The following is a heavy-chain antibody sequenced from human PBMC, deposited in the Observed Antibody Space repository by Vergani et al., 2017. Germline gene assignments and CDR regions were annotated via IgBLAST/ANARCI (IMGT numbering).Heavy chain of an antibody. D-gene: IGHD3-9*01. V-gene: IGHV2-5*01. J-gene: IGHJ4*02. Sequence: QITLKESGPTLVKPPQTLTLTCTFSGFSLSTSGVGVGWIRQPPGTALEWLALIYWNDDKRYSPSLKSRLTITKDTSKNQVVLTMTTMDPVDTATYYCAHGETHVYDILTCYYISLENFDYWGQGTLVTVSS. CDR2: IYWNDDK. CDR3: AHGETHVYDILTCYYISLENFDY. CDR1: GFSLSTSGVG.